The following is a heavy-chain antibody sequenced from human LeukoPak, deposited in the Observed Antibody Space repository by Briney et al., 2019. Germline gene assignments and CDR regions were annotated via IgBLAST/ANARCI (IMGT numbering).Heavy chain of an antibody. CDR3: ARLGPYGDDTYYMDV. CDR2: INHSGST. D-gene: IGHD4-17*01. CDR1: GGSFSGYY. V-gene: IGHV4-34*01. J-gene: IGHJ6*03. Sequence: PSETLSLTCAVYGGSFSGYYWSWIRQPPGKGLEWIGEINHSGSTNYNPSLKSRVTISVDTSKNQFSLKLSSVTAADTAVYHCARLGPYGDDTYYMDVWGKGTTVTVSS.